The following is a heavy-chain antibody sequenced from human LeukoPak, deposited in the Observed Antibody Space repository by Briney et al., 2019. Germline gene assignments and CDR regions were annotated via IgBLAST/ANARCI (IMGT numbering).Heavy chain of an antibody. J-gene: IGHJ6*02. CDR3: ARDSSSWARYYYGMDV. CDR2: IIPILGIA. Sequence: PGASVKVSCKASGYTFTSYGISWVRQAPGQGLEWMGRIIPILGIANYAQKFQGRVTITADKSTSTAYMELSSLRSEDTAVYYCARDSSSWARYYYGMDVWGQGTTVTVSS. CDR1: GYTFTSYG. D-gene: IGHD6-13*01. V-gene: IGHV1-69*04.